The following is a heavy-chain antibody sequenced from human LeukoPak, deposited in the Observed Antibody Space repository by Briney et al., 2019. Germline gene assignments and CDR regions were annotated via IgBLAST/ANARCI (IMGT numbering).Heavy chain of an antibody. V-gene: IGHV3-7*03. D-gene: IGHD6-13*01. CDR1: GFTFSSYW. J-gene: IGHJ4*02. Sequence: PGGSLRLSCAASGFTFSSYWMSWVRQAPGQGLEWVASIKEDGSEKHYVDSVKGRFTISRDNGKNSLYLQMNSLRAEDTAVYYCARDSGWWRFDFWGQGTLVTVS. CDR3: ARDSGWWRFDF. CDR2: IKEDGSEK.